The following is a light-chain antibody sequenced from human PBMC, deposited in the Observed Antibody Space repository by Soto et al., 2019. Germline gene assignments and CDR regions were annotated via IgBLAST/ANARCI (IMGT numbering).Light chain of an antibody. V-gene: IGLV1-40*01. CDR2: GNK. Sequence: QSVLTQPPSVSGAPRQRATISCTGSGSNIGPTYDVHWYQQLPGTAPKLPIYGNKNRPSGVPDRFSGSKSGISASLAITGLQAEDEAGYYCLSYDTSLSSPYVFGTGTKVTVL. CDR1: GSNIGPTYD. CDR3: LSYDTSLSSPYV. J-gene: IGLJ1*01.